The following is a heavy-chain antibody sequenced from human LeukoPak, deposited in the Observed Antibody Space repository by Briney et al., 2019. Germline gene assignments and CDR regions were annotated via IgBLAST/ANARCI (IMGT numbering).Heavy chain of an antibody. CDR2: IIPIFGTA. CDR1: GGTFSSYA. V-gene: IGHV1-69*06. D-gene: IGHD5-12*01. Sequence: ASVKVSCKASGGTFSSYAISWVRQAPGQGLEWMGGIIPIFGTANYAQKFQGRVTITADKSTSTAYMELSSLRSEDTAVYYCARDIVATGDAFDIWGQGTMVTVSS. CDR3: ARDIVATGDAFDI. J-gene: IGHJ3*02.